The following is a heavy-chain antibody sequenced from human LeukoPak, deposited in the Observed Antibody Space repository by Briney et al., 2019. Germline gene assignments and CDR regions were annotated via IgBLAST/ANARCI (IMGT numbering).Heavy chain of an antibody. Sequence: PGGSLRLSCAASGSTLRYYAMSWVRQAPGKGLEWVSAISGGAESTYYAESVKGRFTISRDNSKNTLYLQMNSLRAEDTAIYYCAKAEGKNPTGGRWLDWGQGTLVTVSS. D-gene: IGHD6-19*01. V-gene: IGHV3-23*01. CDR3: AKAEGKNPTGGRWLD. CDR1: GSTLRYYA. CDR2: ISGGAEST. J-gene: IGHJ4*02.